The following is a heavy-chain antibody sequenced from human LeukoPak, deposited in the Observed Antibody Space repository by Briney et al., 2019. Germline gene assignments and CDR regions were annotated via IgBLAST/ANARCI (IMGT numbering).Heavy chain of an antibody. V-gene: IGHV3-30*02. CDR3: AKDSSVYYYDSRNCDY. CDR2: IRYDGSNK. D-gene: IGHD3-22*01. CDR1: GSTFSSYT. Sequence: GGSLRLSCAASGSTFSSYTMNWVRQAPGKGLEWVAFIRYDGSNKYYADSVKGRFTISRDNSKNTLYLQMNSLRAEDTAVYYCAKDSSVYYYDSRNCDYWGQGTLVTVSS. J-gene: IGHJ4*02.